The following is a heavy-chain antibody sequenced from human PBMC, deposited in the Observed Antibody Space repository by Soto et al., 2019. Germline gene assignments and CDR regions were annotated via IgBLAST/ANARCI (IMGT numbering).Heavy chain of an antibody. CDR1: GASMTSSSYF. D-gene: IGHD4-17*01. CDR2: IYYNRST. CDR3: EMNTVTYPDYFDF. V-gene: IGHV4-39*01. Sequence: PSETLSLTCTISGASMTSSSYFWGFVRQPPGLGLEWIGTIYYNRSTYYSTSLKSRVAISVDTSKNLFSLSLRSVTATDTAMYYWEMNTVTYPDYFDFWGQGALVTVSS. J-gene: IGHJ4*02.